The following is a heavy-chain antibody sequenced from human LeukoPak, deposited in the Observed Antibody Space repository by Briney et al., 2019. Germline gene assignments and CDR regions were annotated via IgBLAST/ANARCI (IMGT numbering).Heavy chain of an antibody. V-gene: IGHV3-7*01. CDR3: ARDKIYGDSYFDY. CDR1: GFTFSTYW. CDR2: MKQDGSEK. D-gene: IGHD4-17*01. Sequence: GGSLRLSCAASGFTFSTYWMSWVRQAPGKGLEWVANMKQDGSEKYHVDSVEGRFTISRDNAKNSLYLQMNSLRAEDSAVYYCARDKIYGDSYFDYWGQGTLVAVSS. J-gene: IGHJ4*02.